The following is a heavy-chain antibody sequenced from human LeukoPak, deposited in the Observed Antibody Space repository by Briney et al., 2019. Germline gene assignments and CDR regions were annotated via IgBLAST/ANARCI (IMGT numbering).Heavy chain of an antibody. Sequence: EGSLRLSCAVSGFTVSNNYMSWVRQAPGKGLEWVSVIYSGGNTYYADSVKGRFTISRDNSKNTLYLQMNSLRAEDTAVYYCAIQPGARLGIYWGQGTLVTVSS. D-gene: IGHD7-27*01. CDR3: AIQPGARLGIY. J-gene: IGHJ4*02. CDR1: GFTVSNNY. V-gene: IGHV3-53*01. CDR2: IYSGGNT.